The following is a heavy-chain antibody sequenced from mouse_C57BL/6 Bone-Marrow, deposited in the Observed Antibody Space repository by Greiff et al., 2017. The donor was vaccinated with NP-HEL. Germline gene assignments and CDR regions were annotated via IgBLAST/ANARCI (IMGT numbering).Heavy chain of an antibody. D-gene: IGHD1-1*01. CDR1: GYSFTDFN. CDR3: ARRPQITTVVARGDAMDY. Sequence: VQLQQSGPELVKPGASVKISCKASGYSFTDFNMNWVKQSNGKSLEWIGVINPNYGTTSYNQKFKGKATLTVDQSSSTAYMQLNSLTSEDSAVYYCARRPQITTVVARGDAMDYWGQGTSVTVSS. J-gene: IGHJ4*01. V-gene: IGHV1-39*01. CDR2: INPNYGTT.